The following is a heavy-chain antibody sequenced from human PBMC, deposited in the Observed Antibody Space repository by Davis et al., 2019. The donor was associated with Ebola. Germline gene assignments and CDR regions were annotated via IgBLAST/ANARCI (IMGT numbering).Heavy chain of an antibody. CDR2: IYPGDSDT. CDR1: GYRFTSYW. D-gene: IGHD5-12*01. J-gene: IGHJ4*02. V-gene: IGHV5-51*01. CDR3: ARGGDIVATHFDY. Sequence: GESLKISCKGSGYRFTSYWIAWVRQMPGKGLEWMGIIYPGDSDTRYSPSFQGQVTISADKSISTAYLQWSSLKASDTAMYYCARGGDIVATHFDYWGQGTLVTVSS.